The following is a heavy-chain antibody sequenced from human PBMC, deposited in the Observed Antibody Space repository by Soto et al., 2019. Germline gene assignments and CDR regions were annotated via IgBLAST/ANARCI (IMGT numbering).Heavy chain of an antibody. CDR2: IYYSGST. V-gene: IGHV4-59*01. J-gene: IGHJ6*02. D-gene: IGHD3-10*01. CDR3: ARDLKVGYYGSGSYYRLNYYYYGMYV. Sequence: SETLSQNCPVAGGSISRYYWSWKQQPPGKGMEWIGYIYYSGSTNYNPSLKSRVTISVDTSKNQFSLKLSSVTAADTAVYYCARDLKVGYYGSGSYYRLNYYYYGMYVWGQGTTVTVSS. CDR1: GGSISRYY.